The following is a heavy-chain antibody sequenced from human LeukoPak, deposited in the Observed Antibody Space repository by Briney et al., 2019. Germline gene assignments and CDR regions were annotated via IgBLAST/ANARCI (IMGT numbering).Heavy chain of an antibody. CDR2: INPNSGDT. V-gene: IGHV1-2*02. D-gene: IGHD1-26*01. CDR1: GYTFTGYY. J-gene: IGHJ4*02. Sequence: ASVKVSCKASGYTFTGYYVHWVRQAPGQGLEWMGWINPNSGDTHCPQKFQGTVTMTTDMSISTAYMEVSRLSTDDTAVYYCARAQNLVGDTPLGYWGQGTLVTVSS. CDR3: ARAQNLVGDTPLGY.